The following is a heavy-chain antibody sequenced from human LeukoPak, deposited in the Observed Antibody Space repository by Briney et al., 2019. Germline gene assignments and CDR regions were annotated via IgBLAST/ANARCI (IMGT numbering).Heavy chain of an antibody. CDR2: IYYSGCT. CDR3: ARHGCSGGSCYSAVGWFDP. V-gene: IGHV4-39*01. Sequence: SETLSVICTVPGGSISSGSYYWGCIRQPPGNWLEWIASIYYSGCTYYNPCRKSRVTISVDTAKIQFSLRVNSVTAADTAVYYCARHGCSGGSCYSAVGWFDPWGQGTLVTVSS. D-gene: IGHD2-15*01. J-gene: IGHJ5*02. CDR1: GGSISSGSYY.